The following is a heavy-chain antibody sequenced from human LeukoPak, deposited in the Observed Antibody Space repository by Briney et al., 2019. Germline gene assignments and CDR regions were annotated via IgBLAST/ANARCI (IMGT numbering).Heavy chain of an antibody. D-gene: IGHD2-2*01. CDR1: GFTFSSYA. Sequence: GGSLRLSCAASGFTFSSYALFWVRQAPGKGLEWVSGISYIGGNTYYADSVKGRFTISRDNSKNTLYLQMNRLRAEDTAVYYCAKGVGGCSSTSCSIYFQHWGQGTLVTVSS. CDR2: ISYIGGNT. CDR3: AKGVGGCSSTSCSIYFQH. V-gene: IGHV3-23*01. J-gene: IGHJ1*01.